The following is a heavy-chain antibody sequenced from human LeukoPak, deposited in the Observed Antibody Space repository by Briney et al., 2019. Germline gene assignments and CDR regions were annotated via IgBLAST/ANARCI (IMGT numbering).Heavy chain of an antibody. Sequence: SETLSLTCAVYGGSFSGYYWSWIRQPPGKGLEWIGEINHSGSTNYNPSLKSRVTISVDTSKNQFSLKLSSVTAADTAVYYCARGVLEWLSLNWFDPWGQGTLVTVSS. CDR1: GGSFSGYY. CDR2: INHSGST. CDR3: ARGVLEWLSLNWFDP. V-gene: IGHV4-34*01. D-gene: IGHD3-3*01. J-gene: IGHJ5*02.